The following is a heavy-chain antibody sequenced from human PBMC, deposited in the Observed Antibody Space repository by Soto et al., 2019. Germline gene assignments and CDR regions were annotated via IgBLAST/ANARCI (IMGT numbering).Heavy chain of an antibody. J-gene: IGHJ5*02. CDR3: ATGTVVRRPTYPSNYCDP. D-gene: IGHD2-21*01. V-gene: IGHV4-30-4*01. Sequence: QVQLQESGPGLVKPSQTLSLTCTVSGAAISSGYYYWSWIRQPPGKGLEWIGYIYYGGTASYNPSLKSRVSISVDTSNNQFSLRLMSVTAADTAVYFCATGTVVRRPTYPSNYCDPWGQGTLVTVSS. CDR1: GAAISSGYYY. CDR2: IYYGGTA.